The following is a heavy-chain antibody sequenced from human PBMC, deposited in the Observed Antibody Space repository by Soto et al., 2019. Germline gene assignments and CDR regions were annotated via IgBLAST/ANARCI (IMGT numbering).Heavy chain of an antibody. CDR3: ARDPLGSGSYYDY. D-gene: IGHD3-10*01. J-gene: IGHJ4*02. CDR2: ISSSSTI. V-gene: IGHV3-48*01. Sequence: GGSLRLFCAASGFTFSSYSMNWVRQAPGKGLEWVSKISSSSTIYYADSVKGRFTISRDNAKNSLYLQMNSLRAEDTAVYYCARDPLGSGSYYDYWGQGILVTVSS. CDR1: GFTFSSYS.